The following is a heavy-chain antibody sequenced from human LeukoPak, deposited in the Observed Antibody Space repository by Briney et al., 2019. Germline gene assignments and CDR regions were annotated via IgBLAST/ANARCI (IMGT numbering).Heavy chain of an antibody. CDR2: ISYDGSNK. Sequence: GGFLRLSCAASGFTFSSYAMHWVRQAPGKGLEWVAVISYDGSNKYYADSVKGRFTISRDNSKNTLYLQMNSLRAEDTAVYYCARVPNYYGSSYFDYWGQGTLVTVSS. CDR3: ARVPNYYGSSYFDY. V-gene: IGHV3-30-3*01. D-gene: IGHD3-10*01. J-gene: IGHJ4*02. CDR1: GFTFSSYA.